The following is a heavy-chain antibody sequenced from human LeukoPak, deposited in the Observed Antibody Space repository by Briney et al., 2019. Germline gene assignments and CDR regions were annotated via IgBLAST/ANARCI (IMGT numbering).Heavy chain of an antibody. J-gene: IGHJ5*01. CDR2: INHSGST. Sequence: PSETLSLTCTVSGASISNSNFYWGWIRQPPGKGLEWIGEINHSGSTNYNPSLKSRVTISVDTSKNQFSLKLSSVTAADTAVYFCARRVGFYGSGSLNYFDPWGQGILVSVSS. CDR3: ARRVGFYGSGSLNYFDP. D-gene: IGHD3-10*01. V-gene: IGHV4-39*07. CDR1: GASISNSNFY.